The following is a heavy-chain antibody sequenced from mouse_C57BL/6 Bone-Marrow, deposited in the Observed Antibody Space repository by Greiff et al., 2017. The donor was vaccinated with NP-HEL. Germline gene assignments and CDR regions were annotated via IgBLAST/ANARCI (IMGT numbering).Heavy chain of an antibody. J-gene: IGHJ2*01. D-gene: IGHD2-3*01. CDR1: GFNIKDDY. V-gene: IGHV14-4*01. CDR3: ADGPSDY. Sequence: LVESGAELVRPGASVKLSCTASGFNIKDDYMHWVKQRPEQGLEWIGWIDPENGDTEYASKFQGKATITADTSSNTAYLQLSSLTSEDTAVYYCADGPSDYWGQGTTLTVSS. CDR2: IDPENGDT.